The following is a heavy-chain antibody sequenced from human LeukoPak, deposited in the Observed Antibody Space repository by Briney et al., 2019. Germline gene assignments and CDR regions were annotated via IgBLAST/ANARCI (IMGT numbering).Heavy chain of an antibody. CDR1: GGSISTYY. D-gene: IGHD1-26*01. Sequence: SETLSLTCTVSGGSISTYYWSWIRQPPGKGLEWIGYIYHSGSTNYNPSLKSRVTISVDTSKNQFSLKLSSVTAADTAVYYCAGATGAGDSDYWGQGTLVTVSS. CDR2: IYHSGST. J-gene: IGHJ4*02. CDR3: AGATGAGDSDY. V-gene: IGHV4-59*01.